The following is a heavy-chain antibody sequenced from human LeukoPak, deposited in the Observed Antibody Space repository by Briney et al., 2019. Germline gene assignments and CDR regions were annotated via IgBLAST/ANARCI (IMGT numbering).Heavy chain of an antibody. V-gene: IGHV4-31*03. CDR1: GGSISSGGYY. Sequence: SETLSLTCTVSGGSISSGGYYWSWIRQHPGKGLEWIGYIYYSGSTYYNPSLKSRVTISVDTSKNQFSLKLCSVTAADTAVYYCASTVLRDWFDPWGQGTLVAVSS. CDR2: IYYSGST. D-gene: IGHD3-3*01. J-gene: IGHJ5*02. CDR3: ASTVLRDWFDP.